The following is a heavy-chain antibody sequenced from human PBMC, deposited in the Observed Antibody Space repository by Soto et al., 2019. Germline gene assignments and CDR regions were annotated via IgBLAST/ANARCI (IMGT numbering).Heavy chain of an antibody. J-gene: IGHJ4*02. V-gene: IGHV4-39*01. D-gene: IGHD3-22*01. CDR1: CGSITNTTYY. Sequence: PSETLSLTCTFSCGSITNTTYYWGWIRQPPGKGLEWIGTIHYSGTTHYNPSLKSRVTISVDTSKNQLSLKLNSMTAADTAVFYCGRQYFDGSGYSIDYWGQGTLVTVSS. CDR2: IHYSGTT. CDR3: GRQYFDGSGYSIDY.